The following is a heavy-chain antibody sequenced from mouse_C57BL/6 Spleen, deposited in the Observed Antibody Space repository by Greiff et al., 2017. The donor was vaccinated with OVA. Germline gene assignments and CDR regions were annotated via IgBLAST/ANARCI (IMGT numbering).Heavy chain of an antibody. CDR1: GFTFSDYY. CDR2: INYDGSST. CDR3: AREELGLAY. Sequence: EVKVVESEGGLVQPGSSMKLSCTASGFTFSDYYMAWVRQVPEKGLEWVATINYDGSSTYYLDSLKSRFIISRDNAKNILYLQMSSLKSEDTATYYCAREELGLAYWGQGTLVTVSA. V-gene: IGHV5-16*01. J-gene: IGHJ3*01. D-gene: IGHD4-1*01.